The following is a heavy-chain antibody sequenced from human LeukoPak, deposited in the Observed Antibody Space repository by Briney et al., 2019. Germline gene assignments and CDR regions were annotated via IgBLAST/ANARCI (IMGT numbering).Heavy chain of an antibody. J-gene: IGHJ6*03. CDR2: ITSRGNSI. V-gene: IGHV3-11*01. Sequence: GGSLRLSCAASGFTFSDYYMNWIRQAPGKGLEWVSYITSRGNSIYYADSVKGRFTISRDNAKNSLYLQMNSLRADDTAVYYCARDRDRSSNYYYMYVWGHTTTVTFSS. D-gene: IGHD6-6*01. CDR3: ARDRDRSSNYYYMYV. CDR1: GFTFSDYY.